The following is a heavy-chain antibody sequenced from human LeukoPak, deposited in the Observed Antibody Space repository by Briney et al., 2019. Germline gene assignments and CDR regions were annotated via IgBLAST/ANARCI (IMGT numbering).Heavy chain of an antibody. CDR2: INPNSGGT. V-gene: IGHV1-2*02. CDR1: GYTFTGYY. Sequence: HVASVKVSCKASGYTFTGYYMDWVRQAPGQGLEWMGWINPNSGGTNYAQKFQGRVTMTRDTSISTAYMELSRLRSDDTTVYYCARVMTQESIAAAGTPYYYYYMDVWGKGTTVTVSS. D-gene: IGHD6-13*01. CDR3: ARVMTQESIAAAGTPYYYYYMDV. J-gene: IGHJ6*03.